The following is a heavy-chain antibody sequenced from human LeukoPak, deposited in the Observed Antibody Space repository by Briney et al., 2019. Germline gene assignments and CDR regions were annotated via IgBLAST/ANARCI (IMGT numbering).Heavy chain of an antibody. CDR1: GFAFSGFA. D-gene: IGHD4-23*01. J-gene: IGHJ4*02. V-gene: IGHV3-23*01. CDR2: ISGSGGKT. Sequence: PGGSLRLSCSASGFAFSGFAMGWVRQAPGKGLEWVSSISGSGGKTYYADSVEGRFTVSRDNSKNTLYLQMNSLRTEDTAVYYCAKALVTTLINTYQIDFWGQGTLVTVSS. CDR3: AKALVTTLINTYQIDF.